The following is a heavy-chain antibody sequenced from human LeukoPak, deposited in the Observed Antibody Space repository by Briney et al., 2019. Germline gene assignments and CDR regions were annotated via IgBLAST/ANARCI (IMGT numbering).Heavy chain of an antibody. D-gene: IGHD3-10*01. CDR1: GSSFASEA. CDR2: ISPGGGTT. CDR3: AKSRSGSANWALRIFDN. Sequence: GGSLRLSCVVSGSSFASEAMSWVRQSPGRGLEWVSSISPGGGTTYYADSVKGRFTISRDNSKNTLYVQINSLRAEDTAIYYCAKSRSGSANWALRIFDNWGQGTLVTVSS. J-gene: IGHJ4*02. V-gene: IGHV3-23*01.